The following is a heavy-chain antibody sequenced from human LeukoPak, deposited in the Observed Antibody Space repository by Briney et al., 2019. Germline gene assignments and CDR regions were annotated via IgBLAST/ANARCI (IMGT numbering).Heavy chain of an antibody. Sequence: PGRSLRLSCAASGFTFSSYAMHWVRQAPGKGLEWVAVISYDGSNKYYADSVKGRFTISRDNSKNTLYLQMNSLRAEDTAVYYCARDSTPHIVVVPGVWGQGTMVTVSS. J-gene: IGHJ3*01. V-gene: IGHV3-30-3*01. CDR1: GFTFSSYA. CDR2: ISYDGSNK. CDR3: ARDSTPHIVVVPGV. D-gene: IGHD2-2*01.